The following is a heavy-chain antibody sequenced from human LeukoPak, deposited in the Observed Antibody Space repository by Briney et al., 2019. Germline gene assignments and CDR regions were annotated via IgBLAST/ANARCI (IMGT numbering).Heavy chain of an antibody. D-gene: IGHD1-1*01. CDR2: TYYGGNT. CDR3: VVWKCDNTVDY. V-gene: IGHV4-31*03. CDR1: GGSISIGGDY. J-gene: IGHJ4*02. Sequence: PSETLSLTCTVSGGSISIGGDYWTWIRQHPGKGLEWIGNTYYGGNTYYNPSLKSRGTISIDTSKNQFSLKLTSVTAADTAVYYCVVWKCDNTVDYWGQGTLVTVSS.